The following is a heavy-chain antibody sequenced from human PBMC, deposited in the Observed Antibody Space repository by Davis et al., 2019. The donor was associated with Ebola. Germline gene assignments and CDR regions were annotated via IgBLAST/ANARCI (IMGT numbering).Heavy chain of an antibody. CDR3: AKVHPPTTVTTGWFDP. J-gene: IGHJ5*02. CDR2: ISVRSIT. Sequence: GSLRLSCAASGFIFSSYAMSWVRQAPGKGLEWVSSISVRSITYHADSVKGRFTISRDNSKNTLYLQMNSLRAEDTAVYYCAKVHPPTTVTTGWFDPWGQGTLVTVPS. V-gene: IGHV3-23*01. CDR1: GFIFSSYA. D-gene: IGHD4-17*01.